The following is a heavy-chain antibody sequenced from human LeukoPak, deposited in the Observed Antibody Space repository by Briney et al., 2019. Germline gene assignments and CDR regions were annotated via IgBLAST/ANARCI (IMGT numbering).Heavy chain of an antibody. Sequence: GSLRLSCAASGFTFSSYWMSWVRQAPGKGLEWVANIKQDGSEKYYVDSVKGRFTISRDNAKNSLYLQMNSLRAEDTAVYYRARGRGVRGVISDYWGQGTLVTVSS. J-gene: IGHJ4*02. D-gene: IGHD3-10*01. V-gene: IGHV3-7*01. CDR1: GFTFSSYW. CDR3: ARGRGVRGVISDY. CDR2: IKQDGSEK.